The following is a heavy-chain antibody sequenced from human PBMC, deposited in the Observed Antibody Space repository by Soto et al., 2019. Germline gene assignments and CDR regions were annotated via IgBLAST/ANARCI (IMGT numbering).Heavy chain of an antibody. V-gene: IGHV1-8*02. CDR3: ARGTNWFDP. Sequence: ASVKVSCKASGYTFTSYGISWVRQAPGQGLEWMGWMNPNSGNTGYAQKFQGRVTMTRNTSISTAYMELSSLRSEDTAVYYCARGTNWFDPWGQGTLVTVSS. CDR2: MNPNSGNT. J-gene: IGHJ5*02. CDR1: GYTFTSYG.